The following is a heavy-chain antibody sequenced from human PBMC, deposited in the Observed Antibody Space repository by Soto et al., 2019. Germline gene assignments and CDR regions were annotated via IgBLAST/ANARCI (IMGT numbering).Heavy chain of an antibody. J-gene: IGHJ4*02. V-gene: IGHV1-69*01. D-gene: IGHD1-26*01. Sequence: QVQLVQSGAEVKKPGSSVKVSCKASGGTFSSYAISWVRQAPGQGLEWMGGIIPIFGTANYAQKFQGRVTISGGETPSPGYRGVGSPGSEDRGGYYWAGGGGGKLLHFDYWGQGTLVTVSS. CDR1: GGTFSSYA. CDR3: AGGGGGKLLHFDY. CDR2: IIPIFGTA.